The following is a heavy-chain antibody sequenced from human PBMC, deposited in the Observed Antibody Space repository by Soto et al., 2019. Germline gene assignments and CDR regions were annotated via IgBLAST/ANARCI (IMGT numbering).Heavy chain of an antibody. J-gene: IGHJ5*02. CDR3: ANSAMVRGGGWFDP. V-gene: IGHV3-23*01. Sequence: EVQLLESGGGLVQPGGSLRLSCAASRFTFSTYAMSWVRQAPGKGLEWVGDISGSGGNTYYADSVKGRFTISRDNSKNTLYQQMSSLRAEDTAVYYCANSAMVRGGGWFDPWGQGTLVTVSS. D-gene: IGHD3-10*01. CDR1: RFTFSTYA. CDR2: ISGSGGNT.